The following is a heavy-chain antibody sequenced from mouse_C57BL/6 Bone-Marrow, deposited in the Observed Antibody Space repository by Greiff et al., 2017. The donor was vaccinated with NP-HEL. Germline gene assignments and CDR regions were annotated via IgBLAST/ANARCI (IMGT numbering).Heavy chain of an antibody. V-gene: IGHV1-74*01. CDR2: IHPPDRDP. Sequence: QVQLQQPGAGLVKPGASVNVSCKASGYTFTSYWMRWVKQSPGQGLEWIGRIHPPDRDPTSNQKFKGKATLTVDKSSSTAYMQLSSLTSEDSAVYYCAIGVTTVVAYYFDYWGQGTTLTVSS. CDR1: GYTFTSYW. D-gene: IGHD1-1*01. CDR3: AIGVTTVVAYYFDY. J-gene: IGHJ2*01.